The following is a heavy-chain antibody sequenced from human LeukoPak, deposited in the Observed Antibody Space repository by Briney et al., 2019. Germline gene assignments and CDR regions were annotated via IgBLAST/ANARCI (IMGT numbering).Heavy chain of an antibody. J-gene: IGHJ4*02. CDR3: VRDYDTSGPQKNYFDF. Sequence: SVKVSCKASGGTFSSYTISWVRQAPGQGHEWMGRIIPIYDTSNYVRTVQGRVTISADKSTATAYMELTNLSSEDTAIYYCVRDYDTSGPQKNYFDFWGQGTQVTVSS. CDR1: GGTFSSYT. CDR2: IIPIYDTS. D-gene: IGHD3-22*01. V-gene: IGHV1-69*08.